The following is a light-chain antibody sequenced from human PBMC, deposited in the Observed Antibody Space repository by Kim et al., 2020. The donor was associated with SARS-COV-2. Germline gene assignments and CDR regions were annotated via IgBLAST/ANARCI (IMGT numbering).Light chain of an antibody. CDR3: HQYGNSPQT. Sequence: EIVLTQSPDIVSLSPGERVTLSCRASRSVSNSYLAWYQQKPGQAPRLLINGASSRATGIPDRFGGSGSETDFTLTISRLEPEDFAVYYCHQYGNSPQTFGRGTKVDVK. CDR1: RSVSNSY. J-gene: IGKJ1*01. CDR2: GAS. V-gene: IGKV3-20*01.